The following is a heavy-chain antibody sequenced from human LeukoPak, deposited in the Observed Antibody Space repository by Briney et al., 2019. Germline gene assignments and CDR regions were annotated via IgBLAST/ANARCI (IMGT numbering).Heavy chain of an antibody. J-gene: IGHJ6*04. CDR3: ARVARWFGESAGGMDV. Sequence: GGSLRLSCAASGITFGNNWMHWVRQGPGKGLVWISRINSDGGGAIYADSVKGRFTVSRDNAKNTLYLQMNSLRAEDTAVYYCARVARWFGESAGGMDVWGKGTTVTVSS. D-gene: IGHD3-10*01. V-gene: IGHV3-74*01. CDR1: GITFGNNW. CDR2: INSDGGGA.